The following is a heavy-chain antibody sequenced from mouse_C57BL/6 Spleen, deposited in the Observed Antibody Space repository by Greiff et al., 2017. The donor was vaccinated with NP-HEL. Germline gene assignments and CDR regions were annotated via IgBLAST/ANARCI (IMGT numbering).Heavy chain of an antibody. CDR1: GYTFTSYW. Sequence: VQLQQPGAELVMPGASVKLSCKASGYTFTSYWMHWVKQRPGQGLEWIGEIDPSDSYTNYNQKFKGKSTLTVDKSSSTAYMQLSSRTSEDSAVYYCARKGPHYYGSSLYWYFDVWGTGTTVTVSS. CDR3: ARKGPHYYGSSLYWYFDV. V-gene: IGHV1-69*01. J-gene: IGHJ1*03. D-gene: IGHD1-1*01. CDR2: IDPSDSYT.